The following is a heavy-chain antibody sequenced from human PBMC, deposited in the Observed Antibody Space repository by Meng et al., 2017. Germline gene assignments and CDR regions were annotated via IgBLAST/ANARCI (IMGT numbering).Heavy chain of an antibody. V-gene: IGHV1-69*02. CDR3: ARGRAALQWLAD. Sequence: VQLVESWGEVKKPGSSVKVACKVSGGTFSSYTISWVRQAPGQGLEWMGRIIPILGIANYAQKFQGRVTITADKSTSTAYMELNSLRAEDTAVYYCARGRAALQWLADWGQGTLVTVSS. J-gene: IGHJ4*02. D-gene: IGHD6-19*01. CDR1: GGTFSSYT. CDR2: IIPILGIA.